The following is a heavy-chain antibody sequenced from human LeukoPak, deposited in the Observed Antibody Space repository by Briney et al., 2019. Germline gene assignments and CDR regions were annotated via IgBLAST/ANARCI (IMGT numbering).Heavy chain of an antibody. J-gene: IGHJ3*02. CDR1: GGSISSYY. V-gene: IGHV4-59*01. CDR3: ARSDYVWGSYRSDAFDI. CDR2: IYYSGST. Sequence: SETLSLTCTVSGGSISSYYWSWIRQPPGKGLEWIGYIYYSGSTNYNPSLKSRVTISVDTSKNQFSLKLSSVTAADTAVYYCARSDYVWGSYRSDAFDIWGQGTMVTASS. D-gene: IGHD3-16*02.